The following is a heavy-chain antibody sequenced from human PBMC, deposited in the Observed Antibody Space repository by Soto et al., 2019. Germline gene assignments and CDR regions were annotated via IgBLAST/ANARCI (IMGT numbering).Heavy chain of an antibody. CDR2: IYYSGST. CDR1: GGSISSGDNY. Sequence: QVQLQESGPGLAKPSQTLSLTCTVSGGSISSGDNYWSWIRQHPGKGLEWIAFIYYSGSTYYNPSVKRRVTISVDTSKNQFSLKLSSVTAADTAVYYCARAPQLLFYYYYSMDVWGKGTTVTVSS. V-gene: IGHV4-31*03. CDR3: ARAPQLLFYYYYSMDV. D-gene: IGHD2-2*01. J-gene: IGHJ6*03.